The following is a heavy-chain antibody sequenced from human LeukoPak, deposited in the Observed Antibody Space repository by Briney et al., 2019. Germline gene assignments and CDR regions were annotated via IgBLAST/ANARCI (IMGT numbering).Heavy chain of an antibody. D-gene: IGHD2-2*01. CDR1: GFTLSSYG. CDR3: AKPVVPAAMIPDAFDI. CDR2: IRYDGSNK. V-gene: IGHV3-30*02. J-gene: IGHJ3*02. Sequence: PGGSLRLSCAASGFTLSSYGMHWVRQAPGRGLEWVAFIRYDGSNKYYADSVKGRFTISRDNSKNTLYLQMNSLRAEDTAVYYCAKPVVPAAMIPDAFDIWGQGTMVTVSS.